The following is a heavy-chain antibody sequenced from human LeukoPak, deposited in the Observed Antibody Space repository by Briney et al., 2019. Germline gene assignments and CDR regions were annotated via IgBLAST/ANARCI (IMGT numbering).Heavy chain of an antibody. CDR2: IYHSEST. CDR1: GGSISSYY. Sequence: TSETLSLTCTVSGGSISSYYWSWIRQPPGKGLEWIGSIYHSESTYYNPSLKNRVTISMDTSKNQFSLKLNSVTAADTAVYYCARDLGVATAASGTDYWGQGTLVTVSS. CDR3: ARDLGVATAASGTDY. V-gene: IGHV4-38-2*02. D-gene: IGHD2-2*01. J-gene: IGHJ4*02.